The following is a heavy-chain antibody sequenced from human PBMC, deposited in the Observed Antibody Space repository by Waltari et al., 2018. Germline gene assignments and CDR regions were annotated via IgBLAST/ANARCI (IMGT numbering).Heavy chain of an antibody. CDR1: DGSFSGYF. Sequence: QVQLQQWGAGLLKPSETLSLTCAVYDGSFSGYFWSWIRQSPGKGLEWIGQINRDGRTSYDPSLKSRVARSVDTLKSQFSLRLTSSTAADAAVYYCARVGDYHGSGRFGLDVWGQGTRVTVSS. V-gene: IGHV4-34*01. D-gene: IGHD3-10*01. J-gene: IGHJ6*02. CDR3: ARVGDYHGSGRFGLDV. CDR2: INRDGRT.